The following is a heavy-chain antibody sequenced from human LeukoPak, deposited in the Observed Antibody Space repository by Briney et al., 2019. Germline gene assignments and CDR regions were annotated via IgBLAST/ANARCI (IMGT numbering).Heavy chain of an antibody. CDR3: ARAIRIAAAEYFFDY. D-gene: IGHD6-13*01. CDR1: GFTVSSNY. Sequence: GGSLRLSCAASGFTVSSNYMSWVRQAPGKGLEWVSLIYSGGSTYYADSVKGRFTISRDNPKNTLYLQMSSLRAEDTAVYYCARAIRIAAAEYFFDYWGQGTLVTVSP. V-gene: IGHV3-53*01. J-gene: IGHJ4*02. CDR2: IYSGGST.